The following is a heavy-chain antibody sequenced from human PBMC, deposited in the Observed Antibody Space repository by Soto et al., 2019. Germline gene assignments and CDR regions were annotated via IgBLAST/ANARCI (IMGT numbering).Heavy chain of an antibody. J-gene: IGHJ4*02. CDR1: GFTFSSYA. CDR3: AKAGWEYDSSGYYEY. CDR2: ISGSDGST. V-gene: IGHV3-23*01. D-gene: IGHD3-22*01. Sequence: GALRVSCAASGFTFSSYAMSWVRQAPGKGLEWVSAISGSDGSTYYADSVKGRFTISRDNSKNTLYLQMNSLRAEDTAVYYCAKAGWEYDSSGYYEYWGQGTLVTVSS.